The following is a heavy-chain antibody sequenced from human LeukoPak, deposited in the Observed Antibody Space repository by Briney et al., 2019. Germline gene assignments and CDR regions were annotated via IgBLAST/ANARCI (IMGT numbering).Heavy chain of an antibody. J-gene: IGHJ4*02. CDR2: VYTGGSI. V-gene: IGHV4-4*07. CDR3: ARSFFVVTLVSPYDAFEV. Sequence: SETLSLTCTVSGGSISSYYWSWIRRTAGKGLEWIGRVYTGGSISYNPSLKSRVTISVDTSKNQVSLKLSSVTAADTAVYYCARSFFVVTLVSPYDAFEVWGQGALVTVSS. D-gene: IGHD2-21*01. CDR1: GGSISSYY.